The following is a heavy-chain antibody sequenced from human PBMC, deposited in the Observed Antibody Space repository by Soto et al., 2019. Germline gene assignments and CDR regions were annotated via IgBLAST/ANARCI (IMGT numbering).Heavy chain of an antibody. CDR3: ARGYGDYDSNWFDP. J-gene: IGHJ5*02. CDR2: INPNSGGT. V-gene: IGHV1-2*02. D-gene: IGHD4-17*01. Sequence: QVQLVQSGAEVKKPGASVKVSCKASGYTFTGYYMHWVRQAPGQGLEWMGWINPNSGGTNYAQKFXGXXXXXXXXXXXXXXXXXXXXXXXXXAVYYCARGYGDYDSNWFDPWGQGTLVTVSS. CDR1: GYTFTGYY.